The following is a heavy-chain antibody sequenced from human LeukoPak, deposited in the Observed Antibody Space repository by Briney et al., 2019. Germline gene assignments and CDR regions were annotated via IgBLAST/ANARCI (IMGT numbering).Heavy chain of an antibody. V-gene: IGHV1-2*02. CDR1: GYTFTGYY. J-gene: IGHJ1*01. CDR3: ARELGYCSSTSCPPFFQH. D-gene: IGHD2-2*01. Sequence: ASVKVSCKASGYTFTGYYMHWVRQAPGQGLEWMGWINPNSGGTNYAQKFQGRVTMTRDTSISTAYMELSRLRSDDTPVYYCARELGYCSSTSCPPFFQHWGQGTLVTVSS. CDR2: INPNSGGT.